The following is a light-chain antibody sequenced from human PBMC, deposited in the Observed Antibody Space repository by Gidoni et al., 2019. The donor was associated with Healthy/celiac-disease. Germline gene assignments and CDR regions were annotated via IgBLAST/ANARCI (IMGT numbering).Light chain of an antibody. CDR1: QSLLHSNGYNY. J-gene: IGKJ5*01. V-gene: IGKV2-28*01. CDR3: MQALQTPRA. CDR2: LGS. Sequence: DIVLTQSPLSLPVTPGEPASISCRSSQSLLHSNGYNYLDWYLQKPGQSPQLLIYLGSNRASGVPDRFSGSGSGTDFTLKISRVEAVDVGVYYCMQALQTPRAFGQXTRLEIK.